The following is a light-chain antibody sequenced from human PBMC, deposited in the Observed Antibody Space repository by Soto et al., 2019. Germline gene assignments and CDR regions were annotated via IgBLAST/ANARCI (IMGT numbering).Light chain of an antibody. CDR2: GAS. J-gene: IGKJ4*01. Sequence: EIVLTQSPGTLSLSPGERATLSCRASQSVSSATYLAWYQQKPGQPPRLLIYGASSRAADIPDRFSGSGSGTDFTLTIGRLEPEDFAVYFCQQYGDSPLTFGGGTRVETK. CDR3: QQYGDSPLT. V-gene: IGKV3-20*01. CDR1: QSVSSATY.